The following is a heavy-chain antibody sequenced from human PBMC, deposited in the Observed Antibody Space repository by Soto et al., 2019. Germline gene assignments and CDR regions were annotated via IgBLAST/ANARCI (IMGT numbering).Heavy chain of an antibody. CDR2: ISSSGSTI. V-gene: IGHV3-48*03. J-gene: IGHJ6*02. Sequence: GSLRLSCAASGFTFSSYEMNWVRQAPGKGLEWVSYISSSGSTIYYADSVKGRFTISRDNAKNSLYLQMNSLRDEDTAVYYRAREAHKVWSPDVWGQGTTVTVSS. D-gene: IGHD3-10*01. CDR1: GFTFSSYE. CDR3: AREAHKVWSPDV.